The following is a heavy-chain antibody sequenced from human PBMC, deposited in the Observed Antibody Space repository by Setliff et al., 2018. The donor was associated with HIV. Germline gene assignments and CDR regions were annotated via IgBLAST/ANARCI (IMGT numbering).Heavy chain of an antibody. CDR3: ARELVITTVYYYYGMDV. J-gene: IGHJ6*02. D-gene: IGHD3-22*01. CDR1: GFDVSSNY. Sequence: LRLSCAASGFDVSSNYMGWVRQAPGKGLEWVSIIYSNGNTYHADSVKGRFTFSRDNSKNTVYLRMNSLRVEDTAVYYCARELVITTVYYYYGMDVWGQGTTVTVSS. CDR2: IYSNGNT. V-gene: IGHV3-66*03.